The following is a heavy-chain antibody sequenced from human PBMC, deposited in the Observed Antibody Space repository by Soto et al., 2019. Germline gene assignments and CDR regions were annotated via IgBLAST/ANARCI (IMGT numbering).Heavy chain of an antibody. CDR1: GFSLSTSGVG. CDR3: AHMGTGIAAAGTGYYFDY. J-gene: IGHJ4*02. V-gene: IGHV2-5*02. CDR2: IYWDDDK. D-gene: IGHD6-13*01. Sequence: SGPTLVNPTQTPTLTCTFSGFSLSTSGVGVGWIRQPPGKALEWLALIYWDDDKRYSPSLKSRLTITKDTSKNQVVLTMTNMDPVDTATYYCAHMGTGIAAAGTGYYFDYWGQGTLVTVSS.